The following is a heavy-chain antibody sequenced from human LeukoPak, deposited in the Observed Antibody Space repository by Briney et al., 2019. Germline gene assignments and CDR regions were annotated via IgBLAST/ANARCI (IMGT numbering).Heavy chain of an antibody. CDR2: IYDSGTT. J-gene: IGHJ4*02. Sequence: SETLSLTCTVSGGSISTYYWSWIRQPPGKGLEWIGYIYDSGTTDYNPSLKSRATMSVDTSKNQFSLKLASVTAADTAVYYCTRDNGSGWYPEYWGQGTLVTVSS. CDR1: GGSISTYY. D-gene: IGHD6-19*01. V-gene: IGHV4-59*12. CDR3: TRDNGSGWYPEY.